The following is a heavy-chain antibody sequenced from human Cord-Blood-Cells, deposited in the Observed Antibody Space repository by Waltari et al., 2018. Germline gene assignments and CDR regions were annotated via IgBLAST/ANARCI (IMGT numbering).Heavy chain of an antibody. J-gene: IGHJ3*02. Sequence: VQLVQSGAEVKKPGSSVKVSCKAPGYNFTSYDINWVRQATGPGLEWMRCMNPNSGNTGSAQKFPGRVTLTTHPAIRAPYVELRTLRSEVTALYYSARGAGGSDAFDISGEGTMVTGSS. CDR1: GYNFTSYD. CDR3: ARGAGGSDAFDI. V-gene: IGHV1-8*02. CDR2: MNPNSGNT. D-gene: IGHD1-26*01.